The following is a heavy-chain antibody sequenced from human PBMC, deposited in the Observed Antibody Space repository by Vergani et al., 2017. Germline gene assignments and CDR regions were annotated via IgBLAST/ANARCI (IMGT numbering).Heavy chain of an antibody. Sequence: EVQLVQSGAEEKKPGASLKISCKGSGYSFTSYWIGWVRQMPGKGLEWMGRIDPSDSYTNYSPSFEGHGTISADKSISTTYLQGSSLKASDTAMYYCARLHNLRYWYFDLWGRGTLVTVSS. V-gene: IGHV5-10-1*01. CDR1: GYSFTSYW. J-gene: IGHJ2*01. CDR3: ARLHNLRYWYFDL. CDR2: IDPSDSYT.